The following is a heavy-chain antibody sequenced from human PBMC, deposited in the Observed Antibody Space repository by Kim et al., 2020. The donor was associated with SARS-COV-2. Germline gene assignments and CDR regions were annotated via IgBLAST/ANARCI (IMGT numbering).Heavy chain of an antibody. Sequence: SETLSLTCTVSGGFISRGDYYWSWIRQPPGKGLEWIAYIYYTGSTYYNPSLKSRITISVDTSENQFSLRLSSVTAADTAIYYCARNVGRAAAGIDRFDPWGQGTLVTVSS. CDR1: GGFISRGDYY. CDR3: ARNVGRAAAGIDRFDP. J-gene: IGHJ5*02. D-gene: IGHD6-13*01. V-gene: IGHV4-30-4*01. CDR2: IYYTGST.